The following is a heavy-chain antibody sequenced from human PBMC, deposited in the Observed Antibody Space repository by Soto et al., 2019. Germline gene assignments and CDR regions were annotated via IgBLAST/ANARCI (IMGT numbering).Heavy chain of an antibody. D-gene: IGHD1-7*01. CDR2: IYRTGST. CDR1: GGSFTSNNW. J-gene: IGHJ4*02. CDR3: ASRDPGTSVDY. V-gene: IGHV4-4*02. Sequence: SETLSLTCAVSGGSFTSNNWWTWVRQPPGQGLEWIGEIYRTGSTNYIPSLKSRVTISLDKSENQFSLKVTSLTAADTAVYYCASRDPGTSVDYWGRGTLVTVSS.